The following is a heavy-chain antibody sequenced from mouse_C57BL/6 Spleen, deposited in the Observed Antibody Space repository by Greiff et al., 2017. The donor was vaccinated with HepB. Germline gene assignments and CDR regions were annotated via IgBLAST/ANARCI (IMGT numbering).Heavy chain of an antibody. Sequence: VQLQQSGAELVKPGASVKMSCKASGYTFTSYWITWVKQRPGQGLEWIGDIYPGSGSTNYNEKFKSKATLTVDTSSSTAYMQLRSLTSEDSAVYYCARDYSNYLDYWGQGTTLTVSS. CDR3: ARDYSNYLDY. D-gene: IGHD2-5*01. V-gene: IGHV1-55*01. CDR1: GYTFTSYW. J-gene: IGHJ2*01. CDR2: IYPGSGST.